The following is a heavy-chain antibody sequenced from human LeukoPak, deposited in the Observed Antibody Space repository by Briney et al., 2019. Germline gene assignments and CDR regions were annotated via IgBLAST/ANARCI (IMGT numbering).Heavy chain of an antibody. CDR2: IYYRGDT. CDR3: AGGRLFYYMDV. Sequence: SETLSLTCTVSGGSLNDYFWDWIRQAPGKGLEWIGNIYYRGDTNYNPSLKGRLTVSLDTSKNHFSLKLTSVTAADTAVYYCAGGRLFYYMDVWGEGTTVTVSS. J-gene: IGHJ6*03. D-gene: IGHD2/OR15-2a*01. V-gene: IGHV4-59*01. CDR1: GGSLNDYF.